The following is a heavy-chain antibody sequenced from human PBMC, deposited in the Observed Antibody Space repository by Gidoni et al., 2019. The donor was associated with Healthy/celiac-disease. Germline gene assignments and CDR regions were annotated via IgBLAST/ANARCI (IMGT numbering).Heavy chain of an antibody. CDR1: GGSFSGYY. J-gene: IGHJ5*02. CDR3: AVVVVAATSWFDP. V-gene: IGHV4-34*01. D-gene: IGHD2-15*01. Sequence: QVQLQQWGAGLLKPSETLSLTCAVYGGSFSGYYWFWIRQPPGKGLEWIGEINHSGSTNYNPSLKSRVTISVDTSKNQFSLKLSSVTAADTAVYYCAVVVVAATSWFDPWGQGTLVTVSS. CDR2: INHSGST.